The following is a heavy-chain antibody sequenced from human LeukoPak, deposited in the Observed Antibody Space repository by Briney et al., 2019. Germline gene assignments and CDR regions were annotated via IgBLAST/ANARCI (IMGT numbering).Heavy chain of an antibody. V-gene: IGHV1-18*01. CDR1: GYTFTSYG. D-gene: IGHD2-2*02. CDR3: ARDRIVVVPAATPDYYYGMDV. J-gene: IGHJ6*02. Sequence: GASEKVSCKAPGYTFTSYGISWVRQAPGQGLEWMGWISAYNGNTNYAQKLQGRVTMTTDTSTSTAYMELRSLRSDDTAVYYCARDRIVVVPAATPDYYYGMDVWGQGTTVTVSS. CDR2: ISAYNGNT.